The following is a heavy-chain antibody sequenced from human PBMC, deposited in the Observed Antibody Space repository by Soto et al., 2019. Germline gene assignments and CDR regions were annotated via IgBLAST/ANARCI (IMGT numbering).Heavy chain of an antibody. CDR2: ISSNGGST. J-gene: IGHJ5*02. V-gene: IGHV3-64D*06. D-gene: IGHD3-9*01. Sequence: GGSLRLSCSASGFTFSSYAMHWVRQAPGKGLEYVSAISSNGGSTYYADSVKGRFTISRDNSKNTLYLQMSSLRAEDTAVYYCVKNYDILTGYPWGQGTLVTVSS. CDR3: VKNYDILTGYP. CDR1: GFTFSSYA.